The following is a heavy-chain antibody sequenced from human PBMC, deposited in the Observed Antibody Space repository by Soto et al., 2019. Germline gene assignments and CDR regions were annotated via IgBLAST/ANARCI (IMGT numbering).Heavy chain of an antibody. CDR3: ARARITIFGVVIIGFEY. Sequence: SETLSLTCTVSGGSVSSGSYYWSWIRQPPGKGLEWIGYIYYSGSTNYNPSLKSRVTISVDTSKNQFSLKLSSVTAADTAVYYCARARITIFGVVIIGFEYWGQGTLVTVSS. CDR1: GGSVSSGSYY. D-gene: IGHD3-3*01. V-gene: IGHV4-61*01. CDR2: IYYSGST. J-gene: IGHJ4*02.